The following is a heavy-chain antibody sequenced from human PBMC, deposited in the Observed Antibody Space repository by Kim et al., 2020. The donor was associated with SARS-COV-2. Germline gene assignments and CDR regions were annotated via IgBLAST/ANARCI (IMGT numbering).Heavy chain of an antibody. CDR1: GFTFNIYA. J-gene: IGHJ1*01. CDR2: IRGSGEST. D-gene: IGHD6-19*01. V-gene: IGHV3-23*01. Sequence: GGSLRLSCAASGFTFNIYAMSWVRQAPGKGLEWVSGIRGSGESTTYADSVKGRFTISRDNSKNTLDLQMDRLRVDDTALYYCAEISSGSSGWFEYFQHWGQGTLVTVSS. CDR3: AEISSGSSGWFEYFQH.